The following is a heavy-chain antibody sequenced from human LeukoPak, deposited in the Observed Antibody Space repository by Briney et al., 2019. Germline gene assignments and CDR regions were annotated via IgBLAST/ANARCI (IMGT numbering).Heavy chain of an antibody. V-gene: IGHV1-69*04. CDR1: GGTFSSYG. CDR2: IIPILGIA. J-gene: IGHJ4*02. CDR3: ARERIVAKFLSY. Sequence: SVNVSCKASGGTFSSYGISWVRQAPGQGLEWMGRIIPILGIANYAQKFQGRVTITADKSTSAAYMELSNLRSEDTAVYYCARERIVAKFLSYWGQGTLVTVSS. D-gene: IGHD5-12*01.